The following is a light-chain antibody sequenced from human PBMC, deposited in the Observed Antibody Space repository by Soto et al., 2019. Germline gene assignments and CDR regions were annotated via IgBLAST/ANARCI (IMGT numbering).Light chain of an antibody. Sequence: EIVLTQSPGTLSLSPGERATLSCRASQSVGSNYLAWYQQKPGQAPRLLIYDASSRATGIPDRFSGSGSGTDFTLTISRLEPEDFAVYDCQQYVTSPLTFGGGTKVEIK. V-gene: IGKV3-20*01. CDR1: QSVGSNY. CDR2: DAS. J-gene: IGKJ4*01. CDR3: QQYVTSPLT.